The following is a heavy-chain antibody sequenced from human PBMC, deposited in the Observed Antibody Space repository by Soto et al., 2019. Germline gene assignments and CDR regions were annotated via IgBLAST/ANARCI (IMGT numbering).Heavy chain of an antibody. V-gene: IGHV1-46*01. Sequence: GASVKVSCKASGYTFTSYYMHWVRQAPGQGLEWMGIINPSGGSTSYAQKFQGRVTITRDTSASTAYMELSSLRSEDTAVYYCAKSATVPAAIAYWGQGTLVTVS. D-gene: IGHD2-2*02. CDR3: AKSATVPAAIAY. J-gene: IGHJ4*02. CDR2: INPSGGST. CDR1: GYTFTSYY.